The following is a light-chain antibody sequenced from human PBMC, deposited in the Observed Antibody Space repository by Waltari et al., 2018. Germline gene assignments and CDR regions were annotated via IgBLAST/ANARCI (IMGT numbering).Light chain of an antibody. Sequence: SYELTQALSVSVAQGQTARITCGGHNIGSRNVHWYQLQPGQAPVLVIYRDRNRPSGSPERFSGSNSLNTATLTISRAQVGDEGDYFCQVWDSTNVLFGGGTKLTVL. CDR3: QVWDSTNVL. J-gene: IGLJ2*01. V-gene: IGLV3-9*01. CDR1: NIGSRN. CDR2: RDR.